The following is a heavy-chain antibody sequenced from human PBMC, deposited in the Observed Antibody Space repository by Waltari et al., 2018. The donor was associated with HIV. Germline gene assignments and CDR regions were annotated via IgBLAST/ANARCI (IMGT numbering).Heavy chain of an antibody. CDR3: AIRVYYYDSTGFDP. CDR2: INPNSGGT. Sequence: QVQLVQSGAEVKKPGASVKVSCKASGYTFTGYYMHWVRQAPGQGLEWMGRINPNSGGTNYAQKFQGRVTITRDTSISTAYMELSRLRSDDTAVYYCAIRVYYYDSTGFDPWGQGTLVTVSS. CDR1: GYTFTGYY. D-gene: IGHD3-22*01. V-gene: IGHV1-2*06. J-gene: IGHJ5*02.